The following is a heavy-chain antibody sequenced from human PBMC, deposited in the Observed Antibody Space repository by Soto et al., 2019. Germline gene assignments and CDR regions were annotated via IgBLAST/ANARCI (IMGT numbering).Heavy chain of an antibody. CDR3: ARTQLGIAAAYYFDY. CDR2: IYYSGST. CDR1: GGSISSYY. J-gene: IGHJ4*02. D-gene: IGHD6-13*01. V-gene: IGHV4-59*08. Sequence: SETLSLTCTVSGGSISSYYWSWIRQPPGKGLEWIGYIYYSGSTNYNPSLKSRVTISVDTSKNQFSLKLSSVTAADTAVYYCARTQLGIAAAYYFDYWGKGTLVTVSS.